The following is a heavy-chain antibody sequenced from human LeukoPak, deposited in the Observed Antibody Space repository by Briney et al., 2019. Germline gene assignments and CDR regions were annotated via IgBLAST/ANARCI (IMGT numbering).Heavy chain of an antibody. D-gene: IGHD2-2*02. Sequence: ASVKVSCKASGYTFTGYYIHWVRQAPGQGLEWMGWINPNRGGTNYAQKFQGRVTMTRDTSISTAYMELSRLRSDDTAVYYCARDPDCSSTSCYTGGFWGPRKSYNWFDPWGQGTLVTVS. CDR2: INPNRGGT. V-gene: IGHV1-2*02. J-gene: IGHJ5*02. CDR3: ARDPDCSSTSCYTGGFWGPRKSYNWFDP. CDR1: GYTFTGYY.